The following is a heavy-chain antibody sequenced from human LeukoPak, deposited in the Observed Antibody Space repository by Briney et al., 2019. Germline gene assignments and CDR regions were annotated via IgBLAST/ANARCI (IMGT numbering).Heavy chain of an antibody. J-gene: IGHJ4*02. V-gene: IGHV3-30-3*01. CDR2: ISYDGSNK. Sequence: GGFLRLSCAASGFTFSSYAMHWVRQAPGKGLEWVAVISYDGSNKYYADSVKGRFTISRDNSKNTLFLQMNSLRAEDTAVYYCAKDRSSGWYVSFDYWGQGTLVTVSS. D-gene: IGHD6-19*01. CDR1: GFTFSSYA. CDR3: AKDRSSGWYVSFDY.